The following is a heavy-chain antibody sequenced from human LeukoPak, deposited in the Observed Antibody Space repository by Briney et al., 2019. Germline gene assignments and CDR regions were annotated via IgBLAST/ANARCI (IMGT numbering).Heavy chain of an antibody. J-gene: IGHJ4*02. V-gene: IGHV3-66*01. CDR3: TRGRSSSWYFDY. CDR1: GFTVSSNY. CDR2: IYSGGST. D-gene: IGHD6-13*01. Sequence: PGGSLRLSCAASGFTVSSNYMSWVRQAPGKGLEWVSVIYSGGSTYYADSVKGRFTISRDNSKNTLYLQMNSLRAEDTAVYYCTRGRSSSWYFDYWGQGTLVTVSS.